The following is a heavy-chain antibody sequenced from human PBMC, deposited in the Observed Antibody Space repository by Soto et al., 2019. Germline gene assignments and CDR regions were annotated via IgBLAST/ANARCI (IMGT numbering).Heavy chain of an antibody. D-gene: IGHD6-13*01. Sequence: ASVKVSCKASGYTFTRYDINWVRQATGQGLEWMGWMNPNSGNTGYAQKFQGRVTMTRNTSISTAYMELSSLRSEDTAVYYCARASWAAAGTDYWGQGTLVTVSS. CDR1: GYTFTRYD. CDR3: ARASWAAAGTDY. V-gene: IGHV1-8*01. J-gene: IGHJ4*02. CDR2: MNPNSGNT.